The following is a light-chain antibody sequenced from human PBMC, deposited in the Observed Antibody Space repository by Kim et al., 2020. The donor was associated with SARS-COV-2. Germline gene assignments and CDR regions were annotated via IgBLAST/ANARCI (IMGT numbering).Light chain of an antibody. J-gene: IGKJ2*01. Sequence: DIQLTQSPSTVSASVGDRVTISCRASQDINNYLAWYQQTPGKAPTLLIYSASNLKSGVPSTFSGSGSGTDFTLTISSLQPDDSATYYCQQYHAYPYTFGQGTKLEI. V-gene: IGKV1-5*03. CDR1: QDINNY. CDR3: QQYHAYPYT. CDR2: SAS.